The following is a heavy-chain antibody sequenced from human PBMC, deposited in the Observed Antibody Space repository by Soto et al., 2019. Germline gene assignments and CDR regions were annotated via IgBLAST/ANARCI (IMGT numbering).Heavy chain of an antibody. V-gene: IGHV3-7*01. J-gene: IGHJ4*02. CDR2: IKQDGSEK. CDR3: ARDENYCSSTSCYVRVFDY. Sequence: EVQLVESGGGLVQPGGSLRLSCAASGFTFSSDWMSWVRQAPGKGLEWVANIKQDGSEKYYVDSVKGRFTISRDNAKNSLYLQMNSLRAEDTAVYYCARDENYCSSTSCYVRVFDYWGQGTLVTVSS. D-gene: IGHD2-2*01. CDR1: GFTFSSDW.